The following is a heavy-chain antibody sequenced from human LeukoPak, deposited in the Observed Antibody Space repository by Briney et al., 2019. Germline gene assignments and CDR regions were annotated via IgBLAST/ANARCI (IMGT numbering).Heavy chain of an antibody. CDR3: ARDISSAAVGTGYWFAP. CDR1: GYTFTGYY. Sequence: GASVKVSCKASGYTFTGYYIHWVRQAPGQGLEWMGMITPSGSITTYAQKFQGRVTMTRDMSTSTLYMYLSSLRSEDTAVYYCARDISSAAVGTGYWFAPWGQGTLVTVSS. D-gene: IGHD6-13*01. J-gene: IGHJ5*02. CDR2: ITPSGSIT. V-gene: IGHV1-46*01.